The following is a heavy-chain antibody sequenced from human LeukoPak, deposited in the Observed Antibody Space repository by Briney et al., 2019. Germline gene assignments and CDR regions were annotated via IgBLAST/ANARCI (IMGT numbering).Heavy chain of an antibody. V-gene: IGHV3-33*06. Sequence: GRSLRLSCAASGFTFSSYGMHWVRQAPGKGLEWVAVIWYDGSNKYYADSVKGRFTISRDNSKNTLYLQMNSLRAEDTAVYYCAKIALDYYDSSGYYDGAFDIWGQGTMVTVSS. J-gene: IGHJ3*02. CDR1: GFTFSSYG. D-gene: IGHD3-22*01. CDR2: IWYDGSNK. CDR3: AKIALDYYDSSGYYDGAFDI.